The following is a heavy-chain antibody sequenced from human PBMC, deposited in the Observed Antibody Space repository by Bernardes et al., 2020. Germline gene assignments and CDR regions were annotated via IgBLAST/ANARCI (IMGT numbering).Heavy chain of an antibody. J-gene: IGHJ4*02. CDR2: IFYSGRT. D-gene: IGHD6-6*01. CDR3: ASRYSSSSGDYFDY. CDR1: GGSISSGGYY. Sequence: SKTLSVTCTVSGGSISSGGYYWSWLRQHPGKGLEWIGYIFYSGRTYYNPSLKSRVTISVDTSKNQFSLRLSSVTAADTAVYYCASRYSSSSGDYFDYWGQGTLVTVSS. V-gene: IGHV4-31*03.